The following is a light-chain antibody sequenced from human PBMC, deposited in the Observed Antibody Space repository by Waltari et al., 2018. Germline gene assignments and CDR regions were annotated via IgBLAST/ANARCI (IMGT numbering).Light chain of an antibody. CDR1: QSASTN. CDR3: QQYNNWLYT. V-gene: IGKV3-15*01. Sequence: ERVITQSPPTLSVSPGETATLSCWASQSASTNLAWYQQKAGQAPRPLIYDASSRATGVPARFSGSGAVTEFTLTITSLQSEDFAVYYCQQYNNWLYTFGQGTKLEIK. J-gene: IGKJ2*01. CDR2: DAS.